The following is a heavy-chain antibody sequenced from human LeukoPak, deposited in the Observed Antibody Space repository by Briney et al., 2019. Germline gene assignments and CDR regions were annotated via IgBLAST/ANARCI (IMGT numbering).Heavy chain of an antibody. CDR1: GFTFSNYG. Sequence: GRSLRLSCAASGFTFSNYGMHWVRQAPGKGLEWVAVIWYDGSNKYYADSVKGRFTISRDNSKNTLYLQMNSLRAEDTAVYYCARDGGGGWSYPDYWGQGTLVTVSS. CDR3: ARDGGGGWSYPDY. D-gene: IGHD1-26*01. CDR2: IWYDGSNK. V-gene: IGHV3-33*01. J-gene: IGHJ4*02.